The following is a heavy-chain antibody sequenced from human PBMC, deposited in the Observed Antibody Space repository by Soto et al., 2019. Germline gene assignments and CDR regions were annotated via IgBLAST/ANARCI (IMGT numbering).Heavy chain of an antibody. CDR3: AGTTSHQWYYMDV. V-gene: IGHV6-1*01. CDR1: GDSVSSNSAA. D-gene: IGHD1-7*01. J-gene: IGHJ6*03. CDR2: TYYRSRGYN. Sequence: QVQLQESGPGLVKPSQTLSLTCAISGDSVSSNSAAWNWIRLSPSRGLEWLARTYYRSRGYNDYAVSVRSRITVNPDTSKNQFSLKLTSVTPEDTAVYYCAGTTSHQWYYMDVWGKGTTVTVSS.